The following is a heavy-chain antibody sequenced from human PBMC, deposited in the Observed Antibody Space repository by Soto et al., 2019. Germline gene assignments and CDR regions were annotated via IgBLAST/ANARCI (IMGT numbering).Heavy chain of an antibody. CDR2: IYYSGST. J-gene: IGHJ4*02. D-gene: IGHD6-6*01. CDR1: GDSISSRSYY. CDR3: ARQRTSVVSKAYFYX. Sequence: AETLSLTCTVTGDSISSRSYYWGWIRQPPGKGLELIGSIYYSGSTYNNPSLRSRVSMSIDTSKDQFSLKLKSVTAADTALYFCARQRTSVVSKAYFYXWGPGSLFTVSX. V-gene: IGHV4-39*01.